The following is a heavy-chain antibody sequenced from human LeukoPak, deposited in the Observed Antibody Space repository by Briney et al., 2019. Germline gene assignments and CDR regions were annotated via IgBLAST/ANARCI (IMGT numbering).Heavy chain of an antibody. Sequence: PGGSLRLSCAASGFTFSSYEMSWVRQARGKGLEWVSYISSSGSTIYYADSVKGRFTISRDNAKNSLYLQMNSLRAEDTAVYYCAKVRGYSGYDYDYWGQGTLVTVSS. J-gene: IGHJ4*02. CDR2: ISSSGSTI. CDR1: GFTFSSYE. D-gene: IGHD5-12*01. V-gene: IGHV3-48*03. CDR3: AKVRGYSGYDYDY.